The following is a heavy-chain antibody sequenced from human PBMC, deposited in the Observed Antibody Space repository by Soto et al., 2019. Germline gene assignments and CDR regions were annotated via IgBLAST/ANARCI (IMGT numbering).Heavy chain of an antibody. CDR1: GFALSSYR. CDR2: ISSSSSYI. CDR3: ARDLVGGAAAGEYYYYYGMDV. Sequence: RSLRLYCTAAGFALSSYRMHWARQALGMGLEWVSSISSSSSYIYYADSVKGRFTISRDNAKNSLYLQMNSLRAEDTAVYYCARDLVGGAAAGEYYYYYGMDVWGQGT. D-gene: IGHD6-13*01. V-gene: IGHV3-21*01. J-gene: IGHJ6*02.